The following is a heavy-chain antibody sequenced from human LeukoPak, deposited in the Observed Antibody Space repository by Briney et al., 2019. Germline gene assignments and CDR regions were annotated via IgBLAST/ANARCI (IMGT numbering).Heavy chain of an antibody. CDR3: PKVSTRIAAPYYFFY. J-gene: IGHJ4*02. D-gene: IGHD6-6*01. V-gene: IGHV3-23*01. CDR1: RFIFSSYA. CDR2: ISGSGGST. Sequence: GGSLRLSRAASRFIFSSYAMSWVRQVPGKGLEWVSVISGSGGSTNYADSAKGRFTISRDNSKNTLYLEMNSPRGDDTVVYYCPKVSTRIAAPYYFFYWGQGTLVTVSS.